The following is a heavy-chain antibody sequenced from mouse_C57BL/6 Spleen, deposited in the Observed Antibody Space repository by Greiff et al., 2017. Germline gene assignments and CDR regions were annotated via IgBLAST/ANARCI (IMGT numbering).Heavy chain of an antibody. CDR3: ARRGVITTVVEGYFDV. D-gene: IGHD1-1*01. CDR2: IDPSDSET. J-gene: IGHJ1*03. CDR1: GYTFTSYW. V-gene: IGHV1-52*01. Sequence: QVQLQQPGAELVRPGSSVKLSCKASGYTFTSYWMHWVKQRPIQGLEWIGNIDPSDSETHYNQKFKDKATLTVDKSSSTAYMQLSSLTSEDSAVYYYARRGVITTVVEGYFDVWGTGTTVTVSS.